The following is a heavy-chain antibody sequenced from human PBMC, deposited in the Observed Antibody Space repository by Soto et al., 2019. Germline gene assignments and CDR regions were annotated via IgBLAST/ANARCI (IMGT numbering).Heavy chain of an antibody. CDR3: AKDLRGYSYGYES. D-gene: IGHD5-18*01. V-gene: IGHV3-23*01. CDR1: GFTFSSYA. CDR2: ISGSVGIT. Sequence: GGSRRLSCAASGFTFSSYAMSWVRQAPGKGLEWVSAISGSVGITYYADSVKGRLTISRDNPKNTLYLQMNSLRAEDTAVYYCAKDLRGYSYGYESWGKGTLVIVS. J-gene: IGHJ5*01.